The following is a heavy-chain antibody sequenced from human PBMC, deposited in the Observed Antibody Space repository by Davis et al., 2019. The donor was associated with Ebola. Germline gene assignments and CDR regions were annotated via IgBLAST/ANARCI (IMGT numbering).Heavy chain of an antibody. Sequence: GESLKISCAASGFTFSSYAMHWVRQAPGKGLEYVSAISSNGGSTYYANSVKGRFTISRDNSKNTLYLQMGSLGAEDMAVYYCAKTYSSSSHYYYGMDVWGQGTTVTVSS. CDR1: GFTFSSYA. D-gene: IGHD6-6*01. CDR2: ISSNGGST. J-gene: IGHJ6*02. CDR3: AKTYSSSSHYYYGMDV. V-gene: IGHV3-64*01.